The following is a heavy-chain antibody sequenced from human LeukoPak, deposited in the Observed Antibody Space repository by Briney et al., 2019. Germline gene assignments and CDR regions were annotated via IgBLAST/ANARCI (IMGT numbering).Heavy chain of an antibody. CDR3: ARAVSVVITSDAFDI. V-gene: IGHV3-7*01. D-gene: IGHD3-22*01. CDR2: INQDVSVT. CDR1: GFNFNNYS. J-gene: IGHJ3*02. Sequence: GGSGRLSCAASGFNFNNYSMTWFRQAPGKGLEWVANINQDVSVTYYADSVKARFTISRDNPKNTLYLQMNSLRAEDTAVYYCARAVSVVITSDAFDIWGQGTMVTVSS.